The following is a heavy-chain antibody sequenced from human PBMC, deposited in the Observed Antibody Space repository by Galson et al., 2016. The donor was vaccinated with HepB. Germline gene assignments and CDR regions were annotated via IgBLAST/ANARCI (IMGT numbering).Heavy chain of an antibody. CDR2: SNSNGETI. Sequence: SVKVSCKASGYTFTRYYLHWVRQAPGQGLEWMGLSNSNGETITYAQKFQGRVTMTRDTSTSTVYVELSGLRSEDTAVYYCARGPFDTSGHYLYYFDYWGQGTLVTVSS. V-gene: IGHV1-46*01. J-gene: IGHJ4*02. CDR3: ARGPFDTSGHYLYYFDY. D-gene: IGHD3-22*01. CDR1: GYTFTRYY.